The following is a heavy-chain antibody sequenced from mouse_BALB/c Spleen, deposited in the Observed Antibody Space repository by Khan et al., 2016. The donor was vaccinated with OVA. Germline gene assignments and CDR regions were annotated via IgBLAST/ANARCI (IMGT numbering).Heavy chain of an antibody. J-gene: IGHJ2*01. CDR1: GFSLTSYG. CDR3: ARLEDI. Sequence: QVQLKQSGPGLVAPSQSLYITCTVSGFSLTSYGVHWVRQPPGKGLEWLGVIWAGGSTNYNSDLMSSMTISTENAKRQVFLKMHRRLAADTAMYYCARLEDIWGQGTTLTVSS. CDR2: IWAGGST. V-gene: IGHV2-9*02. D-gene: IGHD3-3*01.